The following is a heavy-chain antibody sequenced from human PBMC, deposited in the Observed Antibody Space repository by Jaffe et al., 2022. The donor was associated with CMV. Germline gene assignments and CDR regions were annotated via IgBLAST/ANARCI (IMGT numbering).Heavy chain of an antibody. CDR3: ARDGNYYDSSAYDAFDI. CDR2: IWYDGSNK. V-gene: IGHV3-33*01. CDR1: GFTFSSYG. Sequence: QVQLVESGGGVVQPGRSLRLSCAASGFTFSSYGMHWVRQAPGKGLEWVAVIWYDGSNKYYADSVKGRFTISRDNSKNTLYLQMNSLRAEDTAVYYCARDGNYYDSSAYDAFDIWGQGTMVTVSS. D-gene: IGHD3-22*01. J-gene: IGHJ3*02.